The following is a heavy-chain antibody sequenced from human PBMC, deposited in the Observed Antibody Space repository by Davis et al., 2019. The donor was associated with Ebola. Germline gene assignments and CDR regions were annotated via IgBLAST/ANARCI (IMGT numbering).Heavy chain of an antibody. CDR1: GYSFTSYG. CDR3: ARGFHGDYDRQDAFDI. Sequence: ASVKVSCKASGYSFTSYGVSWVRQAPGQGLEWMGWISAYNANRNYAQKLQGRVTMTTDTSTSTAYMELRSLRSDDTAVYYCARGFHGDYDRQDAFDIWGQGTMVTVSS. D-gene: IGHD4-17*01. CDR2: ISAYNANR. J-gene: IGHJ3*02. V-gene: IGHV1-18*01.